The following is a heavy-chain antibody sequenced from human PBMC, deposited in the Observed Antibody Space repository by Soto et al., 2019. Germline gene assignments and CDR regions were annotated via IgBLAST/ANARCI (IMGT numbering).Heavy chain of an antibody. CDR2: ISGSADST. CDR1: GFSFSSFA. CDR3: AKTRGAMVYAISVYGMDV. Sequence: EVQLLESGGGFIHPGGSLRLSCAASGFSFSSFAMHWARQAPGKGLEWVSVISGSADSTFYADSVRGRFTISRDNSKSTLYLQINSLRAEDTAVYYCAKTRGAMVYAISVYGMDVWGQGTTVTVSS. V-gene: IGHV3-23*01. J-gene: IGHJ6*02. D-gene: IGHD2-8*01.